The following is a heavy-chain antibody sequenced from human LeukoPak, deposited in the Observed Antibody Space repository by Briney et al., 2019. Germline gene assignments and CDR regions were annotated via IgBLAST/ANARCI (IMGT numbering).Heavy chain of an antibody. CDR2: IYYSGST. CDR1: GGSISSYY. CDR3: ARYGFYHFDS. V-gene: IGHV4-59*01. D-gene: IGHD3-3*01. Sequence: SETLSLTCTVSGGSISSYYWSWIRQPPGKGLEWIGYIYYSGSTNYNPSLKSRVAISLDTPKNQFSLRLSSVTAADTAVYYCARYGFYHFDSWGQGTRVTVSS. J-gene: IGHJ4*02.